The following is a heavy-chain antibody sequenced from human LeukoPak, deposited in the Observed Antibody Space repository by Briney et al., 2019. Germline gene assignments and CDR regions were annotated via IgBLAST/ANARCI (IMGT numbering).Heavy chain of an antibody. J-gene: IGHJ1*01. D-gene: IGHD4-11*01. CDR1: GYTFTRYY. V-gene: IGHV1-2*02. CDR3: GRYGYSNLEMAEYFQQ. CDR2: INPNCWYT. Sequence: ASVKVSCEASGYTFTRYYMHWVGQAPGKGLEGVGWINPNCWYTNYAQKVQGRVTMTRDTSLKQGYMEVNQLRSDETAVYYCGRYGYSNLEMAEYFQQWGQGTLVTVSS.